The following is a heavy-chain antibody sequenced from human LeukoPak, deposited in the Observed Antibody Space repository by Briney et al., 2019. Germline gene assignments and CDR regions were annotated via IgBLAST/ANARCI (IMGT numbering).Heavy chain of an antibody. J-gene: IGHJ5*02. CDR1: GYTFTIYD. Sequence: ASVKVSCKASGYTFTIYDIRWVRQATGQGLEWMGWMNPNSGDTRYAQKFQGRVTMTRNTSLTTAYMELSSLRSDDTAVYYCARVGVTTDNWFDPWGQGTLVTVAS. CDR2: MNPNSGDT. V-gene: IGHV1-8*01. D-gene: IGHD2-21*02. CDR3: ARVGVTTDNWFDP.